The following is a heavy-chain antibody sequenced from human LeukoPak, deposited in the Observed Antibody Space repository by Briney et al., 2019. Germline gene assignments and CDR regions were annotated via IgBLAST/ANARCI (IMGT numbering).Heavy chain of an antibody. CDR2: IYSGGTT. CDR3: ARVDTVMAYYFDL. D-gene: IGHD5-18*01. V-gene: IGHV3-53*04. J-gene: IGHJ4*02. Sequence: PGGSLRLSCAPSGFTPSTNCMTWVRQAPGKGLEWVSTIYSGGTTYYADSVMGRFTISRHNSRNTLYLQMNSLRAEDTAVYYCARVDTVMAYYFDLWGQGTLVTVSS. CDR1: GFTPSTNC.